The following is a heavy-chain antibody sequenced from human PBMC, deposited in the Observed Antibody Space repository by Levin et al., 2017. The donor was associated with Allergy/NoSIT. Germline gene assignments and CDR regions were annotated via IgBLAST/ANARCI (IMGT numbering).Heavy chain of an antibody. CDR1: GFSFSSYF. Sequence: GGSLRLSCAASGFSFSSYFMTWVRQVPGKGLEWISAISDSGGHTYYADSVKGRFTISRDNSQNTLFLQMNSLRAEDTAVYYCAQEIKFAGFTYYFDSWGHGTLVTVSS. V-gene: IGHV3-23*01. CDR3: AQEIKFAGFTYYFDS. CDR2: ISDSGGHT. D-gene: IGHD3-10*01. J-gene: IGHJ4*01.